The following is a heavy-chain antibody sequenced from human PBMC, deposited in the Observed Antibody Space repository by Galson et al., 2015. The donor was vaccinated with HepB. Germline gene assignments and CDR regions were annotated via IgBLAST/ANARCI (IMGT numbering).Heavy chain of an antibody. CDR3: ARRGRSGGYDAFDI. Sequence: SVKVSCKASGYTFTSYDINWVRQATGQGLEWMGWMNPDSGNTGYAQKFQGRVTMTRNTSISTAYVELSSLRSEDTALYYCARRGRSGGYDAFDIWGQGTMVTVSS. D-gene: IGHD2-15*01. CDR2: MNPDSGNT. CDR1: GYTFTSYD. V-gene: IGHV1-8*01. J-gene: IGHJ3*02.